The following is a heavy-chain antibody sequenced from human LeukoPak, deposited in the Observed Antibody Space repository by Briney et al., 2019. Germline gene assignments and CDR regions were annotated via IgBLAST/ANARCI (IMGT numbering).Heavy chain of an antibody. CDR3: ARGCSGGSCYEPKFDP. V-gene: IGHV3-23*01. CDR2: ISGSGGST. Sequence: PGGSLRLSCAASGFTFSSYAMSWVRQAPGKGLEWVSGISGSGGSTYYADSVKGRFTISRDNAKNSLYLQMNSLRAEDTAVYYCARGCSGGSCYEPKFDPWGQGTLVTVSS. J-gene: IGHJ5*02. D-gene: IGHD2-15*01. CDR1: GFTFSSYA.